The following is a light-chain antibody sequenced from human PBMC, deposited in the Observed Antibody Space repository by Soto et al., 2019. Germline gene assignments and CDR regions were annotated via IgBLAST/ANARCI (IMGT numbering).Light chain of an antibody. Sequence: DIQMTQSPSTLSASVVDRVTIPCRASQSISSWLAWYQQKPVKAPKLLIYDASSLESGVPSRFSGSGSGTEFTLTIISLQSEDFAVYYWQQYQNLWTFGQGTKVDIK. CDR2: DAS. CDR1: QSISSW. CDR3: QQYQNLWT. V-gene: IGKV1-5*01. J-gene: IGKJ1*01.